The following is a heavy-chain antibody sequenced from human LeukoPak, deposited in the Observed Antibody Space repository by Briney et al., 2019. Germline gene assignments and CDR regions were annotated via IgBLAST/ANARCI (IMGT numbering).Heavy chain of an antibody. CDR1: GFTFSSYG. CDR2: ISYDGSNK. J-gene: IGHJ4*02. Sequence: PGGSLRLSCAGSGFTFSSYGMHWVRQAPGKGLEWVAVISYDGSNKYYADSVKGRFTISRDNSKNTLYLQMNSLRPEGTTVYYCARSGLSRFDYWGQGTLVTVSS. CDR3: ARSGLSRFDY. D-gene: IGHD4/OR15-4a*01. V-gene: IGHV3-30*03.